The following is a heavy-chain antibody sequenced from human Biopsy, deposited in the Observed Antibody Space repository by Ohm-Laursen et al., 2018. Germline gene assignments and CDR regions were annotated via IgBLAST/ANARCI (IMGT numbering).Heavy chain of an antibody. J-gene: IGHJ4*02. V-gene: IGHV1-18*01. CDR2: ISGYNGNT. CDR1: GYKFTSYG. Sequence: ASVKVSCKVSGYKFTSYGVSWVRQAPGQGFEWMGRISGYNGNTNYAQKFQGRITMTIDAATSTGYMDLRSLKSDDTAVYYCARIAAAGWDDYWGQGTLVTVSS. D-gene: IGHD6-25*01. CDR3: ARIAAAGWDDY.